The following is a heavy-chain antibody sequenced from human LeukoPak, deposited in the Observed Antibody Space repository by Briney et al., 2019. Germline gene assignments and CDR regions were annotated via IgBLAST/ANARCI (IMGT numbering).Heavy chain of an antibody. CDR2: IYDSGST. D-gene: IGHD6-13*01. J-gene: IGHJ5*02. V-gene: IGHV4-61*01. Sequence: SETLSLTCTVSGGSFSSGSYYWSWIRQPPGTGLEWIGYIYDSGSTNYDPSLKSRVTISVDTPKNQSSLKLNSVTAADTAVYYCARGSSSWYPKFDPWGQGTQVTVSS. CDR1: GGSFSSGSYY. CDR3: ARGSSSWYPKFDP.